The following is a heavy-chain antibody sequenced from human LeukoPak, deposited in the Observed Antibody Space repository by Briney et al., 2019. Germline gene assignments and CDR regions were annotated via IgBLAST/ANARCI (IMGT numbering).Heavy chain of an antibody. V-gene: IGHV3-48*04. CDR2: ISSSSSTI. CDR3: AREVAARRLGSWVDP. J-gene: IGHJ5*02. Sequence: GGSLRLSCAASGFTFSSYTMNWVRQAPGKGLEWVSYISSSSSTIYYADSVKGRFTISRDNAKNSLYLQMNSLRAEDTAVYYCAREVAARRLGSWVDPWGQGALVTVSS. D-gene: IGHD6-6*01. CDR1: GFTFSSYT.